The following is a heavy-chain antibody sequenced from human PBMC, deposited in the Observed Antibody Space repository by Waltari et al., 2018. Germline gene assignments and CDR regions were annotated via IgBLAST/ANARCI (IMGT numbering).Heavy chain of an antibody. CDR3: AKDWGELGNWFDP. J-gene: IGHJ5*02. D-gene: IGHD3-16*01. CDR1: GFTFGTYS. V-gene: IGHV3-23*04. Sequence: EVQLVESGGGLVQPGGSLRLSCAASGFTFGTYSMTWLRQAPGQGLEWVASISSGRDKTFYADSVKGRFTISRDNYKNTVFLGMNNLEAEDTALYYCAKDWGELGNWFDPWGQGTLVTVSS. CDR2: ISSGRDKT.